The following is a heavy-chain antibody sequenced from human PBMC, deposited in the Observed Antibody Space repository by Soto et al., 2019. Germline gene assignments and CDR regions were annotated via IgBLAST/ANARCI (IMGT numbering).Heavy chain of an antibody. Sequence: VKVSCKASGGTFSSYAISWVRQAPGQGLEWMGWINPNSGGTNYAQKFQGWVTMTRDTSISTAYMELSRLRSDDTAVYYCARGVAAAAARGMDVWGQGTTVTVSS. CDR3: ARGVAAAAARGMDV. J-gene: IGHJ6*02. CDR2: INPNSGGT. CDR1: GGTFSSYA. V-gene: IGHV1-2*04. D-gene: IGHD6-13*01.